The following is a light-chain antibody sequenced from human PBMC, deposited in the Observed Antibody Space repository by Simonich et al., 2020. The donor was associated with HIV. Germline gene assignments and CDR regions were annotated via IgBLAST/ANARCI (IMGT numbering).Light chain of an antibody. CDR3: QQYYSTPHT. CDR1: QSILYSSNNNNY. V-gene: IGKV4-1*01. J-gene: IGKJ2*01. Sequence: IVMTQSPDSLAVSLGERATINCKSSQSILYSSNNNNYLAWYQQKPGHPPKLLIYWASTRESGVPGRCSGSGSGTDFTLTITSLQADDVAIYYCQQYYSTPHTFGQGTKLEIK. CDR2: WAS.